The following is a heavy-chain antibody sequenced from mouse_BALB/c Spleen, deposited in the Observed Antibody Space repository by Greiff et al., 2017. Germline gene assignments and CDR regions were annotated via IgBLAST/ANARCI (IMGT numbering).Heavy chain of an antibody. CDR1: GFTFSSYG. J-gene: IGHJ2*01. CDR3: ARAYFDY. Sequence: VQLKESGGGLVQPGGSLKLSCAASGFTFSSYGMSWVRQTPDKRLELVATINSNGGSTYYPDSVKGRFTISRDNAKNTLYLQMSSLKSEDTAMYYCARAYFDYWGQGTTLTVSS. V-gene: IGHV5-6-3*01. CDR2: INSNGGST.